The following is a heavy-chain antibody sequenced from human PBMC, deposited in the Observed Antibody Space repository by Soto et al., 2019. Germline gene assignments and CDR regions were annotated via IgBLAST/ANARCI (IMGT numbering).Heavy chain of an antibody. V-gene: IGHV1-3*01. CDR3: ARTLRGYCSSTSCYIPYSYYGMDV. Sequence: GALVKVSCKASGYTFTSYAMHWVRQAPGQRLEWMGWINAGNGNTKYSQKFQGRVTITRDTSASTAYMELSSLRSEDTAVYYCARTLRGYCSSTSCYIPYSYYGMDVWGQGTTVT. CDR2: INAGNGNT. CDR1: GYTFTSYA. D-gene: IGHD2-2*02. J-gene: IGHJ6*02.